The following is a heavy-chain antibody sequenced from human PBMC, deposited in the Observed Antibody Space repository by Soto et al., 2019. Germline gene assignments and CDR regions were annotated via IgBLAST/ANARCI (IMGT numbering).Heavy chain of an antibody. J-gene: IGHJ4*02. CDR2: ISAYNGNT. CDR3: ARDLPPVDY. Sequence: ASVKVSCKASGYTFTSYAMHWVRQAPGQGLEWMGWISAYNGNTNYAQNLQGRVTMTTDTSTSTAYVELRSLRSDDTAVYYCARDLPPVDYWGQGTLVTVSS. CDR1: GYTFTSYA. V-gene: IGHV1-18*01.